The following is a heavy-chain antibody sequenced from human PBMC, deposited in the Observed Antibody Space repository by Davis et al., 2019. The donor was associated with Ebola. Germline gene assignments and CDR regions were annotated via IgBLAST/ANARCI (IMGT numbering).Heavy chain of an antibody. D-gene: IGHD3-10*01. CDR3: ARQSRYYGSGSYYAMGMDV. Sequence: MPSETLSLTCTVSGGSISSGDYYWSWIRQPPGKGLEWIGSISYSGSTYYNPSLKSRVTISVDTSKNQFSLKLSSVTAADTAVYYCARQSRYYGSGSYYAMGMDVWGQGTTVTVSS. J-gene: IGHJ6*02. CDR2: ISYSGST. V-gene: IGHV4-39*01. CDR1: GGSISSGDYY.